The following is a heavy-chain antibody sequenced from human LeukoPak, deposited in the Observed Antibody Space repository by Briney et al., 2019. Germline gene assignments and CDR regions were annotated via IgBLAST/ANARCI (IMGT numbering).Heavy chain of an antibody. CDR3: ASGYSRYYFDY. J-gene: IGHJ4*02. CDR1: GYTFTSYY. V-gene: IGHV1-18*04. D-gene: IGHD6-13*01. Sequence: ASVKVSCKASGYTFTSYYMHWVRQAPGQGLEWMGWISAYNGNTNYAQKLQGRVTMTTDTSTSTAYMELRSLRSDDTAVYYCASGYSRYYFDYWGQGTLVTVSS. CDR2: ISAYNGNT.